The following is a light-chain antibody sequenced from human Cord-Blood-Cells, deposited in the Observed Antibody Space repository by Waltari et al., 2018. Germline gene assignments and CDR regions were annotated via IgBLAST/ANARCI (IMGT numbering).Light chain of an antibody. J-gene: IGKJ4*01. CDR1: QSVSSRY. V-gene: IGKV3D-7*01. Sequence: EIVMTQSPATLSLSPGERATLACRASQSVSSRYLSWYQQKPVQAPRLLIYGASTRATGIPARCSGSGSGTDFTLTISSLQPEDFAVYYCQQDYNFFGGGTKVEIK. CDR2: GAS. CDR3: QQDYNF.